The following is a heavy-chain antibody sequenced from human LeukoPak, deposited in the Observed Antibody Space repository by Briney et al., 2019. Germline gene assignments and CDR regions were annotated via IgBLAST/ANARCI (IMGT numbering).Heavy chain of an antibody. CDR3: TKDLFGSGSYEY. Sequence: GGSLRLSCAASGFSFSTADMHWVRQAPGKGLEWVAFLRSGGNDKYYAGSVKGRFTISRDNSKNTLFLQMNSLRAEDTAVYYCTKDLFGSGSYEYWGQGTLVTVSS. J-gene: IGHJ4*02. CDR2: LRSGGNDK. CDR1: GFSFSTAD. D-gene: IGHD3-10*01. V-gene: IGHV3-30*02.